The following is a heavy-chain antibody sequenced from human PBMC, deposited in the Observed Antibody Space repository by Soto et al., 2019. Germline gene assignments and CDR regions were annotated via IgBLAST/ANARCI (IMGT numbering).Heavy chain of an antibody. CDR2: IYYSGST. CDR3: ARGVFP. V-gene: IGHV4-31*03. J-gene: IGHJ5*02. CDR1: GVSISSGGYC. Sequence: QVQLQESGPGLVKPSQTLSLTCTVSGVSISSGGYCWNWIRQHPGKSLEWIGYIYYSGSTDYNPSLKSCVNISVDTSKNQFSLKLSSVTAADTAVYYCARGVFPGGQGTLVTVS.